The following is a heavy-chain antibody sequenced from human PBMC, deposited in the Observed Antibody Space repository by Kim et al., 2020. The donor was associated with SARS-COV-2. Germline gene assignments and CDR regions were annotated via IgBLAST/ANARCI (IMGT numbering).Heavy chain of an antibody. J-gene: IGHJ6*02. V-gene: IGHV3-21*01. CDR2: ISSSSSYI. Sequence: GGSLRLSCAASGFTFSSYSMNWVRQAPGKGLEWVSSISSSSSYIYYADSVKGRFTISRDNAKNSLYLQMNSLRAEDTAVYYCARDEYYDILTGYQDYYYYGMDVWGQGTTVTVSS. D-gene: IGHD3-9*01. CDR1: GFTFSSYS. CDR3: ARDEYYDILTGYQDYYYYGMDV.